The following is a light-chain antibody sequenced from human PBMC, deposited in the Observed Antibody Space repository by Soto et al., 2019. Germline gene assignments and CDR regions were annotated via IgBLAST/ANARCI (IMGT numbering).Light chain of an antibody. CDR3: LSYDSSLSVLYV. Sequence: QSVLTQPPSVSGAPGQRVTISCTGSSSNIGAGYDVHWYQQLPGTAPKLLIYGNSNRPSGVPDRFSGSKSGTSASLAITGLQAEDEADYYCLSYDSSLSVLYVFGTGTKLTVL. CDR1: SSNIGAGYD. CDR2: GNS. V-gene: IGLV1-40*01. J-gene: IGLJ1*01.